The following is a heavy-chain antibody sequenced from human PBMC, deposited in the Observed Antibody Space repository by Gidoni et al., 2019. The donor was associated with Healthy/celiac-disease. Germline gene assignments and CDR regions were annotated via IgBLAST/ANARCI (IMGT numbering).Heavy chain of an antibody. CDR1: GGPISRSNW. CDR3: ASVGYCSGGSCFTPLYFDY. V-gene: IGHV4-4*02. Sequence: QVQLQESGPGLVKPSGTLSLTCAVPGGPISRSNWWSWVRQPPGKGLEWIGEIYHSGSTNYNPSLKSRVTISVDKSKNQFSLKLSSVTAADTAVYYCASVGYCSGGSCFTPLYFDYWGQGTLVTVSS. D-gene: IGHD2-15*01. CDR2: IYHSGST. J-gene: IGHJ4*02.